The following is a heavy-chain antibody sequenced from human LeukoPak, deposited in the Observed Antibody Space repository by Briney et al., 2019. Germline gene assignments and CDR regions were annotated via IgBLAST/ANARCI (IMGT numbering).Heavy chain of an antibody. CDR2: IRSKAYGGTS. Sequence: GGSLRLSCTTSGFSFVDYAMAWVRQAPGKGPELVGFIRSKAYGGTSEYAASVKGRFTLSRDDSKSIAYLQMNSLKAEDTAVYYCSREAVGGRRGATKLHFDYWGQGTLVTVSS. J-gene: IGHJ4*02. CDR1: GFSFVDYA. V-gene: IGHV3-49*04. D-gene: IGHD1-26*01. CDR3: SREAVGGRRGATKLHFDY.